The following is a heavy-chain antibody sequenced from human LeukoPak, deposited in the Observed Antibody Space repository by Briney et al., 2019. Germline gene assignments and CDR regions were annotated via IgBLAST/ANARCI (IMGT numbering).Heavy chain of an antibody. CDR2: ISTDGSTT. CDR3: ISWSLS. V-gene: IGHV3-74*01. Sequence: PGGSLRFSCAASGFTFSSYYMHWVRQAPGKGLVWVSRISTDGSTTTYADSVKGRFTISRDNTKNTLYLQMNSLRAEDTAVYYCISWSLSWGQGTLVTVSS. CDR1: GFTFSSYY. J-gene: IGHJ4*02.